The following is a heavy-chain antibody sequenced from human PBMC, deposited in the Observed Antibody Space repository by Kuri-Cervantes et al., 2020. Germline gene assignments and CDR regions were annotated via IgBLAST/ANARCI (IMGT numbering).Heavy chain of an antibody. J-gene: IGHJ3*02. V-gene: IGHV3-7*01. Sequence: GESLKISCAASGFTFSSYWMSWVRQAPGKGLEWVANIKQDGSEKYYVDSVKGRFTISRDNAKNSLYLQMNSLRAEDTAVYYCAREFGRPAQWFREEKAFDIWGQGTMVTVSS. CDR3: AREFGRPAQWFREEKAFDI. CDR2: IKQDGSEK. D-gene: IGHD3-10*01. CDR1: GFTFSSYW.